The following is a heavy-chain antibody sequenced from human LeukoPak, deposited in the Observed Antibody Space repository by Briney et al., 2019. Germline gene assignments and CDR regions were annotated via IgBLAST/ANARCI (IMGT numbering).Heavy chain of an antibody. V-gene: IGHV3-48*01. J-gene: IGHJ4*02. D-gene: IGHD1-14*01. CDR3: ARDRETTSSGTFDY. CDR2: ISSSSTTK. CDR1: GFSFSSYS. Sequence: AGGSLRLSCAASGFSFSSYSMNWVRQAPGKGLEWVSYISSSSTTKDYADSVKGRFTISRDNSNNTLFLHMNSLRPEDTAVYYCARDRETTSSGTFDYWGQGALVIVSS.